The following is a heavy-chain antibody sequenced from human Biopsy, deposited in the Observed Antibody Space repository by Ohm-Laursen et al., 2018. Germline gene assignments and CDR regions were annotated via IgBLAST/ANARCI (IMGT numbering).Heavy chain of an antibody. V-gene: IGHV4-59*11. CDR1: GDSISFPY. D-gene: IGHD6-19*01. CDR2: THDTGTT. Sequence: GTLSLTCAASGDSISFPYWGWFRQPPRKGLEYIGSTHDTGTTDYSPSLKTRVSLSVDTSTKVFSLILSSVTAADTAVYYCAAGATWLVHYWGQGTLVTVSS. J-gene: IGHJ4*02. CDR3: AAGATWLVHY.